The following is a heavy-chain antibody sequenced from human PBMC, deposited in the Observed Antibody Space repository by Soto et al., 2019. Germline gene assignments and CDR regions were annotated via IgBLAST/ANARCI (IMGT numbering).Heavy chain of an antibody. D-gene: IGHD2-21*01. CDR1: GFTFSSYA. Sequence: GGSLRLSCAASGFTFSSYAMSWVRQAPGKGLEWVSVVSYGGGSTYYADSVKGRFTISRDNSKNTLYLQMNSLRAEDTAVYYCAKDLTAYCGGDCPYDKWGQGTLVTVSS. CDR3: AKDLTAYCGGDCPYDK. V-gene: IGHV3-23*01. CDR2: VSYGGGST. J-gene: IGHJ4*02.